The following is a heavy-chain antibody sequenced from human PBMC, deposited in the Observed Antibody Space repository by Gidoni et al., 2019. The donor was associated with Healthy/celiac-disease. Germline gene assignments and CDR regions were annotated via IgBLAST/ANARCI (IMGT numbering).Heavy chain of an antibody. CDR1: GFTFADYA. V-gene: IGHV3-9*01. CDR2: ISWNSGSI. Sequence: EVQLVESGGGLVQPGRSLRLSCAASGFTFADYAMHWVRQAPGKGLEWVSGISWNSGSIGYADSVKGRFTISRDNAKNSLYLQMNSLRAEDTALYYCAKSQPIKETYYYDSSGYPGGGAFDIWGQGTMVTVSS. J-gene: IGHJ3*02. D-gene: IGHD3-22*01. CDR3: AKSQPIKETYYYDSSGYPGGGAFDI.